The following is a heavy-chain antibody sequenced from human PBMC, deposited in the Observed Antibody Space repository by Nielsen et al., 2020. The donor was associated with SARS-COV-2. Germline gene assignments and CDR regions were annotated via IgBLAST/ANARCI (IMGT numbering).Heavy chain of an antibody. CDR1: GFTFDDYG. CDR2: INWTGGST. D-gene: IGHD3-16*01. CDR3: AKGGVWGDAFDI. J-gene: IGHJ3*02. V-gene: IGHV3-20*04. Sequence: GESLKISCAASGFTFDDYGMSWVRQAPGKGLEGVGCINWTGGSTGYGESVKGRFTISRDNAKNSLFLQMNSLRAEDTALYYCAKGGVWGDAFDIWGQGTMVTVSS.